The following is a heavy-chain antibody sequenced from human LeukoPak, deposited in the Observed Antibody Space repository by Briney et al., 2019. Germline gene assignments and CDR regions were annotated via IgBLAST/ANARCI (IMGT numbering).Heavy chain of an antibody. D-gene: IGHD3-22*01. CDR1: GFTFDDYA. Sequence: GGSLRLSCAASGFTFDDYAMHWVRQAPGKGLESVSGISWNSGSIGYADSVKGRFTISRDNAKNSLYLQMNSLRAEDTALYYCAKEVIVGNFDYWGQGTLVTVSS. V-gene: IGHV3-9*01. CDR2: ISWNSGSI. CDR3: AKEVIVGNFDY. J-gene: IGHJ4*02.